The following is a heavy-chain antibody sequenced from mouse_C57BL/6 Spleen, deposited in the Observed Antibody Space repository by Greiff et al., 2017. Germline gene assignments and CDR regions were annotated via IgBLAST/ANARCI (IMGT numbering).Heavy chain of an antibody. J-gene: IGHJ3*01. V-gene: IGHV1-82*01. CDR2: IYPGDGDT. Sequence: VKLMESGPELVKPGASVKISCKASGYAFSSSWMNWVKQRPGKGLEWIGRIYPGDGDTNYNGKFKGKATLTADKSSSTAYMQLSSLTSEDSAVYFCARPDDYAGFAYWGQGTLVTVSA. CDR1: GYAFSSSW. CDR3: ARPDDYAGFAY. D-gene: IGHD2-4*01.